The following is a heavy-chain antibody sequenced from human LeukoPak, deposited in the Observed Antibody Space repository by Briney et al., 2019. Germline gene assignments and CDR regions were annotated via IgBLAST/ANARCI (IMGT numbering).Heavy chain of an antibody. D-gene: IGHD3-9*01. J-gene: IGHJ4*02. CDR3: ARGPATTTWTIAMTGLDH. CDR2: MNPINGNT. Sequence: ASVKVSCKSSGYTFTSYAINWVRQATGQGLEWMGWMNPINGNTGYAQKFQGRVTMTRDTSISTAYMELSSLSSEDTAVYYCARGPATTTWTIAMTGLDHWGPGTLVTVSS. V-gene: IGHV1-8*01. CDR1: GYTFTSYA.